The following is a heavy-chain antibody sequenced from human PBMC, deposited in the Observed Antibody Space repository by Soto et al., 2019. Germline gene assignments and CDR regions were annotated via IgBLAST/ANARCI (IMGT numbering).Heavy chain of an antibody. D-gene: IGHD7-27*01. J-gene: IGHJ6*02. CDR3: ARQCRLGISCYYGMDV. CDR1: GGSIISSSYY. CDR2: IYYSGST. V-gene: IGHV4-39*01. Sequence: SETLSLTCTVSGGSIISSSYYWVWIRQPPGKGLEWIGSIYYSGSTYYNPSLKSRVTISVDTSKNQFSLKLSSVTAADTAVYYCARQCRLGISCYYGMDVWGQGTTVTVSS.